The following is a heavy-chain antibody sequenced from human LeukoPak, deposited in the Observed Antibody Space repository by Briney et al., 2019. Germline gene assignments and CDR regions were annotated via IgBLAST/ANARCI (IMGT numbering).Heavy chain of an antibody. Sequence: SETLSLTCAVYGGSFSGYYWSWIRQPPGKGLEWIGEINHSGSTNYNPSLKSRVTISVNTSKNQFSLKLSSVTAADTDVYYCARWTLGYCSGGSCYLDAFDIWGQGTMVIVSS. CDR1: GGSFSGYY. V-gene: IGHV4-34*01. J-gene: IGHJ3*02. CDR2: INHSGST. D-gene: IGHD2-15*01. CDR3: ARWTLGYCSGGSCYLDAFDI.